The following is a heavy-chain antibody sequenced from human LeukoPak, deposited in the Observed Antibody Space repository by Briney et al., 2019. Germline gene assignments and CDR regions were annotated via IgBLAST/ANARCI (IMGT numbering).Heavy chain of an antibody. Sequence: PGRSLRLSCAASGFTFSSYGMHWVRQAPGKGLEWVAVIWYDGSNKYYADSVKGRFTISRDNSKNTLYLQMNSLRAEDTAVYYCARVCGDCYYYGMDVWGKGTTDTVSS. CDR2: IWYDGSNK. J-gene: IGHJ6*04. CDR3: ARVCGDCYYYGMDV. V-gene: IGHV3-33*01. CDR1: GFTFSSYG. D-gene: IGHD2-21*01.